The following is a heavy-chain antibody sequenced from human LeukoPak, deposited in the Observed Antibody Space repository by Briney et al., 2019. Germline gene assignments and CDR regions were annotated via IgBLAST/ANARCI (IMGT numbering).Heavy chain of an antibody. Sequence: GGSLRLSCAASGLTFSSYAMSGVRQAPGKGLEWVSAISGSGGSTYYAGSVKGGFTFSRDNSKNTLYLQMNSLSAEATAVYYCAKLRGTLTTVTFDCYFDYWGQGTLVTVSS. CDR2: ISGSGGST. CDR1: GLTFSSYA. CDR3: AKLRGTLTTVTFDCYFDY. D-gene: IGHD4-17*01. V-gene: IGHV3-23*01. J-gene: IGHJ4*02.